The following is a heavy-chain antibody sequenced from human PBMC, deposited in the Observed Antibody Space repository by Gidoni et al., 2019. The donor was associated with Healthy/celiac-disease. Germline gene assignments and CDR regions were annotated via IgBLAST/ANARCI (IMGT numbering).Heavy chain of an antibody. CDR2: INHSGST. CDR1: GGSFSGYY. V-gene: IGHV4-34*01. D-gene: IGHD3-22*01. Sequence: QVQLQQWGAGLLKPSATLSLPCAVDGGSFSGYYWSWIRQPPGKGLEWIGEINHSGSTNYNPSLKSRVTISVDTSKNQFSLKLSSVTAADTAVYYCARGRLVLITRSYYFDYWGQGTLVTVSS. J-gene: IGHJ4*02. CDR3: ARGRLVLITRSYYFDY.